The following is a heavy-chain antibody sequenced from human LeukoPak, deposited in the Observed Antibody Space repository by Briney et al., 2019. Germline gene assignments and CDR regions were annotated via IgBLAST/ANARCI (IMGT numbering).Heavy chain of an antibody. CDR1: GFTFSSYA. J-gene: IGHJ4*02. Sequence: GGSLRLSCAASGFTFSSYAMSWVRQAPGKGLEWVSAISGSGGTTNYADSVKGRFTISRDNSKNTLYLQMNSLRAEDTAVYYCARGPAVAPYYFDYWGQGTLVTVSS. D-gene: IGHD6-19*01. V-gene: IGHV3-23*01. CDR2: ISGSGGTT. CDR3: ARGPAVAPYYFDY.